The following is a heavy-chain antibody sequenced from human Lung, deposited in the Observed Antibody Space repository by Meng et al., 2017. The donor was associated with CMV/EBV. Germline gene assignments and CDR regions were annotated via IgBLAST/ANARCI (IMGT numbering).Heavy chain of an antibody. Sequence: SXXVSXKASGGTFSNYAVSWVRQAPGEGLEWMGGIIPLYATANYAQRFQGRVTITTDESTSTAYMEVSSLRSEDTAVYYCARASYYGSGSYYHLDAWVQGTXVTVSS. CDR1: GGTFSNYA. CDR3: ARASYYGSGSYYHLDA. V-gene: IGHV1-69*05. D-gene: IGHD3-10*01. J-gene: IGHJ6*02. CDR2: IIPLYATA.